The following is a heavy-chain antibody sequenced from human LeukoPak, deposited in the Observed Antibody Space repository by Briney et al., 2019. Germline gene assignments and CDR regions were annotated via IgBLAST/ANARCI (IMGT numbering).Heavy chain of an antibody. CDR3: ARIGLKAGIAVAGGEFDY. CDR1: GYIFTSYY. D-gene: IGHD6-19*01. CDR2: INPSGGGT. Sequence: ASVKVSCKASGYIFTSYYMHWVRQAPGQGLEWMGIINPSGGGTSYAQKFQGRVTMTRDMSTTTVYMELNSLRSEDTAVYYCARIGLKAGIAVAGGEFDYWGQGTLVTVSS. J-gene: IGHJ4*02. V-gene: IGHV1-46*01.